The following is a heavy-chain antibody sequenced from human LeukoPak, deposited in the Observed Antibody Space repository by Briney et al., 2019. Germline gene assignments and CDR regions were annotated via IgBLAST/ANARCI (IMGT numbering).Heavy chain of an antibody. J-gene: IGHJ4*02. CDR2: ISSSCSTI. D-gene: IGHD1-14*01. V-gene: IGHV3-48*04. CDR3: AKPARTDYADY. CDR1: GFTFSSYA. Sequence: GGSLRLSCAASGFTFSSYAMSWVRQAPGKGLEWVSYISSSCSTIYYADSVKGRFTISRDNAKNSLYLQMNSPRAEDTAVYYCAKPARTDYADYWGQGTLVTVSS.